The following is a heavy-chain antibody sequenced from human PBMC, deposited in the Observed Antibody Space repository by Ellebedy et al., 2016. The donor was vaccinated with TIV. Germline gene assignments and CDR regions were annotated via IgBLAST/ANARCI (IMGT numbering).Heavy chain of an antibody. CDR3: AKDGGMDV. Sequence: GGSLRLSCAASGITFSAYAMRWVRQAPGKGLEWVSSISGSGSSTYYADSVKGRFTISRDNSKNTLYLQMNSLRAEDTAVYYCAKDGGMDVWGQGTTVTVSS. CDR2: ISGSGSST. CDR1: GITFSAYA. V-gene: IGHV3-23*01. J-gene: IGHJ6*02.